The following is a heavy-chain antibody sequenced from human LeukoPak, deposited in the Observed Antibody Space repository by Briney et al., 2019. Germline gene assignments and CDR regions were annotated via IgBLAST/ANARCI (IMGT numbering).Heavy chain of an antibody. J-gene: IGHJ4*02. CDR2: ISSDGSST. V-gene: IGHV3-74*01. CDR1: GFTFSRYW. Sequence: GGSLRLSCVASGFTFSRYWIHWVRQAPGKGLVWVSSISSDGSSTSYADSVKGRFTISRDNAKNSLYLQMNSLRAEDTAVYYCARDSSLFDYWGQGTLVTVSS. D-gene: IGHD2-2*01. CDR3: ARDSSLFDY.